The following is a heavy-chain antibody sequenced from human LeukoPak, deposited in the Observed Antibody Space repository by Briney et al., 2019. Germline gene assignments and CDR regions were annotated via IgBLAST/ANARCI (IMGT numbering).Heavy chain of an antibody. Sequence: PGESLRLSCAASGFTFSDTYMSWIRQAPGKGLEWVSYIGNGGVHVYYADSVKGRFTISRDNAKNSLYLKMNSLRVEDTAVYYCAAALAIAVGGTTPGDYWGQGTLVTVSS. CDR2: IGNGGVHV. V-gene: IGHV3-11*04. CDR3: AAALAIAVGGTTPGDY. J-gene: IGHJ4*02. D-gene: IGHD6-19*01. CDR1: GFTFSDTY.